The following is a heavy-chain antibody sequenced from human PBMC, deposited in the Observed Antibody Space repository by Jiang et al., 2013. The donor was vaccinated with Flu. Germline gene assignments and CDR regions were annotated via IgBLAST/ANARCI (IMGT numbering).Heavy chain of an antibody. CDR2: ISAYNGDT. J-gene: IGHJ4*02. CDR3: VRDPPWDY. Sequence: CKASGYTLPTMVSAGCDSPGQGLEWMGWISAYNGDTNYVQKVQGRVTMTTDTSTTTAYMELRSLRSDDTAVYYCVRDPPWDYWGQGTPVTVSP. CDR1: GYTLPTMV. V-gene: IGHV1-18*01.